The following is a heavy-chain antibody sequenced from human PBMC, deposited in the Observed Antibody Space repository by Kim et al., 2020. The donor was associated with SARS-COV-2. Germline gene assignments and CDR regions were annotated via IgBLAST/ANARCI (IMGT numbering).Heavy chain of an antibody. CDR3: ARDGLAAAGSYYYYGMDV. V-gene: IGHV3-11*05. J-gene: IGHJ6*02. Sequence: VKGRFTISRDNAKNSRYLQMNSLRAEDTAVYYCARDGLAAAGSYYYYGMDVWGQGTTVTVSS. D-gene: IGHD6-13*01.